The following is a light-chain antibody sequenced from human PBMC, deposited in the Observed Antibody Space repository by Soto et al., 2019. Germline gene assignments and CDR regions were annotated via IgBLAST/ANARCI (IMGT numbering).Light chain of an antibody. J-gene: IGKJ4*01. CDR3: QQRSNWPT. V-gene: IGKV3-11*01. CDR1: QSVSSY. CDR2: DAS. Sequence: EIVLTQSPATLSLSPGERATLSCRASQSVSSYLAWYQQKPGQAPRLLIYDASNRATGIPAGFSGSGSGTDFTLTISSLEPEDLAVYYGQQRSNWPTVGRGNKVVSK.